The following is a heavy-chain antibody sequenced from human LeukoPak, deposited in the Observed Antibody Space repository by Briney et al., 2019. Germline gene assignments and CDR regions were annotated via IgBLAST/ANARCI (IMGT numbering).Heavy chain of an antibody. J-gene: IGHJ4*02. CDR3: ARDLWYYDSSGYFGY. V-gene: IGHV1-18*01. CDR2: ISAYNGNT. Sequence: ASVKVSCKASGSTFTSYGISWVRQAPGQGLEWMGWISAYNGNTNYAQKLQGRVTMTTDTSTSTAYMELRSLRSDDTAVYYCARDLWYYDSSGYFGYWGQRALVTVSS. D-gene: IGHD3-22*01. CDR1: GSTFTSYG.